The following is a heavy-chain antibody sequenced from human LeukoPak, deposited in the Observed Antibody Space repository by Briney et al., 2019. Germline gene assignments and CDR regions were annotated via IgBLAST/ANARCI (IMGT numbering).Heavy chain of an antibody. CDR1: GYSFTKSW. CDR3: ASSYSSSSKFDY. D-gene: IGHD6-6*01. Sequence: GESLKISCKGSGYSFTKSWVGWVRQMPGKGLEWMGIIYPGDSDTRYSPSFQGQVTISADKSISTAYLQWSSLKASDTAMYYCASSYSSSSKFDYWGQGTLVTVSS. V-gene: IGHV5-51*01. J-gene: IGHJ4*02. CDR2: IYPGDSDT.